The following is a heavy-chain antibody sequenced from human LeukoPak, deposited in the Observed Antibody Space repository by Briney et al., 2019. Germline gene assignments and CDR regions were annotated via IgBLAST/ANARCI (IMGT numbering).Heavy chain of an antibody. CDR1: GYTFTSYD. CDR2: MNPNSGNT. D-gene: IGHD3-22*01. J-gene: IGHJ6*02. V-gene: IGHV1-8*03. CDR3: ARDFFDGHGYTFYYYGMDV. Sequence: ASVKVSFKASGYTFTSYDINWVRQATGQGLEWMGWMNPNSGNTGYAQKFQGRVTITRNTSISTAYMELSSLRSEDTAVYYCARDFFDGHGYTFYYYGMDVWGQGTTVTVSS.